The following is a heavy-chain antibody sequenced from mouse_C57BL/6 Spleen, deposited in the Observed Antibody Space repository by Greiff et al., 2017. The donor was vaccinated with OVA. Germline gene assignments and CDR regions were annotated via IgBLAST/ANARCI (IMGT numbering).Heavy chain of an antibody. CDR3: AREGAQATYAMDY. V-gene: IGHV1-55*01. CDR1: GYTFTSYW. D-gene: IGHD3-2*02. J-gene: IGHJ4*01. CDR2: IYPGSGST. Sequence: QVQLQQSGAELVKPGASVKMSCKASGYTFTSYWITWVKQRPGQGLEWIGDIYPGSGSTNYNEKFKSKATLTVDTSSSTAYMQLSSLTSEDSAVYYCAREGAQATYAMDYWGQGTSVTVSS.